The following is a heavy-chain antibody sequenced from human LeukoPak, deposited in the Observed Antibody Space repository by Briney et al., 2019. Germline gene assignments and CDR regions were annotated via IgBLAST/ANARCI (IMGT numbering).Heavy chain of an antibody. CDR3: TTAGYPRIYYYYMDV. CDR2: IKSKTDGGTT. D-gene: IGHD1-1*01. V-gene: IGHV3-15*01. Sequence: GGSLRLSCAASGFTFSNAWMSWVRQAPGKGLEWVGRIKSKTDGGTTDYAAPVKGRFTISRDDSKNTLYLQMNSLKTEDTAVYYCTTAGYPRIYYYYMDVWGKGTTVTVSS. J-gene: IGHJ6*03. CDR1: GFTFSNAW.